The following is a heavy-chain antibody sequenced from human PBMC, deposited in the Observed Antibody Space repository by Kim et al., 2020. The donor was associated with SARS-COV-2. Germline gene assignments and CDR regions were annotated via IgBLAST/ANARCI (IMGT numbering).Heavy chain of an antibody. D-gene: IGHD6-13*01. V-gene: IGHV3-23*01. Sequence: WGSLRLSCAASGFTFSSYAMSWVRQAPGKGLEWVSAISGSGGSTYYADSVKGRFTISRDNSKNTLYLQMNSLRAEDTAVYYCAKGSGYSSSWTEGYNWFDPWGQGTLVTVSS. CDR1: GFTFSSYA. CDR3: AKGSGYSSSWTEGYNWFDP. J-gene: IGHJ5*02. CDR2: ISGSGGST.